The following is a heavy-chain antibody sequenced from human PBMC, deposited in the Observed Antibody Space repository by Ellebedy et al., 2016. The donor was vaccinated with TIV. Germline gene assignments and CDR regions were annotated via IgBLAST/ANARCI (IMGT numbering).Heavy chain of an antibody. D-gene: IGHD4-17*01. J-gene: IGHJ4*02. CDR2: IIPIFERP. CDR3: ARDRDYGTFDY. V-gene: IGHV1-69*04. Sequence: AASVKVSCKASGGTFSSFAINWVRQAPGQGLEWMGRIIPIFERPDYAQKFQGRVTISADKSTSTVYMELSSLRSEDTAVYYCARDRDYGTFDYWGQGTLVTVSS. CDR1: GGTFSSFA.